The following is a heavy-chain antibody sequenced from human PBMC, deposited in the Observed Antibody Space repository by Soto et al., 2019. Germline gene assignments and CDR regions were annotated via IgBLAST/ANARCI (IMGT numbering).Heavy chain of an antibody. CDR2: LYSGGST. V-gene: IGHV3-66*01. Sequence: EVQLVESGGGLVQPGGSLRLSCAASGFTVSSNYMSWVRQSPGKGLEWVSVLYSGGSTYYADSVNGRFTISRDNAKNALYPQMNSLRAEDTAVYYCASGIAADHMDVWGQGSTVTVAS. D-gene: IGHD6-13*01. CDR3: ASGIAADHMDV. CDR1: GFTVSSNY. J-gene: IGHJ6*02.